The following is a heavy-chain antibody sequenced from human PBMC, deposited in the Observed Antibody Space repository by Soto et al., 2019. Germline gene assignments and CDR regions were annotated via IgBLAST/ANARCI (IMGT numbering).Heavy chain of an antibody. D-gene: IGHD6-19*01. V-gene: IGHV1-69*06. CDR1: GGTFSTYG. CDR2: IIPFFGTT. J-gene: IGHJ4*02. CDR3: ARDSSGWPFDY. Sequence: RASVKVSCKASGGTFSTYGISWVRQAPGQGLEWMGGIIPFFGTTNYAQKFLGRVTITADKSTNTAYMELSSLRSEDTAVYYCARDSSGWPFDYWGQGTLVTVSS.